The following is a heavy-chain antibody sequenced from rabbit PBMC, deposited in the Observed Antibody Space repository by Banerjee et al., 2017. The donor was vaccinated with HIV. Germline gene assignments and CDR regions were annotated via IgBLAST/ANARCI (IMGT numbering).Heavy chain of an antibody. Sequence: QSLEESGGDLVKPGASLTLTCTASGFTFSNYYMCWVRQAPGKGLEWIACIAGGSVGSTYYASWVNGRFTISSHNAQNTVDLQMNSLTAADTATYFCARERAGDAAYGYVGHDGFDPWGPGTLVTVS. V-gene: IGHV1S40*01. CDR3: ARERAGDAAYGYVGHDGFDP. J-gene: IGHJ2*01. D-gene: IGHD6-1*01. CDR1: GFTFSNYY. CDR2: IAGGSVGST.